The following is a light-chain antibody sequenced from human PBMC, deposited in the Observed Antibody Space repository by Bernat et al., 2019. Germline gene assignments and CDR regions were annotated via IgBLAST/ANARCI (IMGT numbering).Light chain of an antibody. CDR2: DVR. Sequence: QSALTQPASVSGSPGQSITISCTGTSSDVGGYNYVSWYQQHPGRAPKLMIYDVRDRPSGTSNRFSGSKSGNTAFLTISGLLDEDEADYYCSSYTSSSTRVVGGGTRLTVL. CDR1: SSDVGGYNY. CDR3: SSYTSSSTRV. V-gene: IGLV2-14*03. J-gene: IGLJ3*02.